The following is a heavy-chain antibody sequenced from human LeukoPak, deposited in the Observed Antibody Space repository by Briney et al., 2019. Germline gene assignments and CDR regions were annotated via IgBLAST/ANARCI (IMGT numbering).Heavy chain of an antibody. Sequence: PGGSLRLSCVASGFTYGIYTMNWVRQAPGKGLEWVSSISSSSTYIFYADSVKGRFTISRDNAKNSLYLQMNSLRAEDTAVYYCAREGGYCNSTSCYLNGFDIWGQGTLVTVSS. V-gene: IGHV3-21*01. CDR2: ISSSSTYI. CDR3: AREGGYCNSTSCYLNGFDI. CDR1: GFTYGIYT. J-gene: IGHJ3*02. D-gene: IGHD2-2*01.